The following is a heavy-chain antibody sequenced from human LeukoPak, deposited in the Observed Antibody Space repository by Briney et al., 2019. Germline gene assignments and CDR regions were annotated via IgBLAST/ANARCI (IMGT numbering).Heavy chain of an antibody. J-gene: IGHJ4*02. V-gene: IGHV4-39*01. CDR2: IYYTGST. Sequence: SETLSLTCTISGGSISSISYYWGWIRQPPGKGLEWIGSIYYTGSTYYNPSLKSRVTVSVDTSKNRFSLNLRSVTAADTAVYYCERRFSGSSELDYWGQGTLVTVSS. CDR1: GGSISSISYY. CDR3: ERRFSGSSELDY. D-gene: IGHD1-26*01.